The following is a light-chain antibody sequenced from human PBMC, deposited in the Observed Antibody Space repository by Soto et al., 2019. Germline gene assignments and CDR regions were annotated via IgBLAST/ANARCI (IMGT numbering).Light chain of an antibody. CDR1: NSDVGSYNL. V-gene: IGLV2-23*02. CDR2: EVS. J-gene: IGLJ1*01. CDR3: CSYGGSYV. Sequence: QSVLTQPASVSGSPGQSITISCTGTNSDVGSYNLVSWYQQHPGKAPKVMIYEVSKRPSGVSNRFSGSKSGNTASLTISGLQAEDEADYYCCSYGGSYVFGPGTKVTVL.